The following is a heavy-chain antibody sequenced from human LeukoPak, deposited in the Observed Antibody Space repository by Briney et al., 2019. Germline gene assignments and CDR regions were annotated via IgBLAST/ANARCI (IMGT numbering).Heavy chain of an antibody. CDR3: ARDLAFGEMVTNRGAFDI. J-gene: IGHJ3*02. Sequence: ASVKVSCKASGYTFIVYYMHWVRQAPGQGLEWMGWINPNSGGTNYAQKFQGRVTMTRDTSISTAYMELSRLRSDDTAVYYCARDLAFGEMVTNRGAFDIWGQGTMITVSS. V-gene: IGHV1-2*02. D-gene: IGHD5-24*01. CDR1: GYTFIVYY. CDR2: INPNSGGT.